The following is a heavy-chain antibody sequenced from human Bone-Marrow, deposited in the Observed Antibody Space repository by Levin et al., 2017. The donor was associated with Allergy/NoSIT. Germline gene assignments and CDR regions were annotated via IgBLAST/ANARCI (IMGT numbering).Heavy chain of an antibody. CDR2: ISSSSSYI. CDR3: ARGGDTIVGPLDY. Sequence: GESLKISCAASGFTFSSYSMNWVRQAPGKGLEWVSSISSSSSYIYYADSVKGRFTISRDNAKNSLYLQMNSLRAEDTAVYYCARGGDTIVGPLDYWGQGTLVTVSS. J-gene: IGHJ4*02. CDR1: GFTFSSYS. V-gene: IGHV3-21*01. D-gene: IGHD3-3*01.